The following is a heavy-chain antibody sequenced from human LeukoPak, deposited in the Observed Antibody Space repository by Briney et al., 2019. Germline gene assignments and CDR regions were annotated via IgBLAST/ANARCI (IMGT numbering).Heavy chain of an antibody. CDR1: GGSFSGYY. J-gene: IGHJ4*02. CDR2: INHSGST. D-gene: IGHD3-22*01. V-gene: IGHV4-34*01. Sequence: SETLSLTCAVYGGSFSGYYWSWIRQPPGKGLEWIGEINHSGSTNYNPSLKSRVTISVDTSKNQFSLKLSSVTAADTAVYYCARGLDYYDSSGYFYWGQGTLVTVSS. CDR3: ARGLDYYDSSGYFY.